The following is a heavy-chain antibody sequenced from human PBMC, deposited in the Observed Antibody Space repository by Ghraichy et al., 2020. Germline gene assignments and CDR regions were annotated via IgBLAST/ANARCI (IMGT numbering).Heavy chain of an antibody. V-gene: IGHV4-59*08. J-gene: IGHJ3*02. D-gene: IGHD3-10*01. CDR1: GGSISSYY. CDR3: ARHRQIWFGELMTAFDI. Sequence: SETLSLTCTVSGGSISSYYWSWIRQPPGKGLEWIGYIYYSGSTNYNPSLKSRVTISVDTSKNQFSLKLSSVTAADTAVYYCARHRQIWFGELMTAFDIWGQGTMVTVSS. CDR2: IYYSGST.